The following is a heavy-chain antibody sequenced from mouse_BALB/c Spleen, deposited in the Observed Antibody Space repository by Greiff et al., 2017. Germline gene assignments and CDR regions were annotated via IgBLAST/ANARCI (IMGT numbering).Heavy chain of an antibody. J-gene: IGHJ1*01. CDR3: AEFITTASYWYFDV. Sequence: ESGPGLVKPSQSLSLTCTVTGYSITSDYAWNWIRPFPGNKLEWMGYISYSGSTSYNPSLKSRISITRDTSKNQFFLQLNSVTTEDTATYYCAEFITTASYWYFDVWGAGTTVTVSS. D-gene: IGHD1-2*01. V-gene: IGHV3-2*02. CDR2: ISYSGST. CDR1: GYSITSDYA.